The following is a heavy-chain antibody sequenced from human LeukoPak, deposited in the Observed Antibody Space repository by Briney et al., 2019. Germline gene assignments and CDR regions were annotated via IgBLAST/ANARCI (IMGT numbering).Heavy chain of an antibody. CDR3: ARPYSSGWYLPWFDL. CDR2: INRNGSST. Sequence: GGSLRLSCAASGFTFSSYWMHWVRQAPGKGLVWVSRINRNGSSTSYADSVKGRFTISRDNAKNTLYLQMNSLRAEDTAVYYCARPYSSGWYLPWFDLWGQGTLVTVSS. V-gene: IGHV3-74*01. J-gene: IGHJ5*02. D-gene: IGHD6-13*01. CDR1: GFTFSSYW.